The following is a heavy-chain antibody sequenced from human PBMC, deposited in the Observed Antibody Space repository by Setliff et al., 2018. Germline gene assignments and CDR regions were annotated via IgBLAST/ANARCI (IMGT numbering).Heavy chain of an antibody. V-gene: IGHV3-15*01. CDR3: TTDGLVATSFRP. D-gene: IGHD5-12*01. CDR1: GFTFSNAW. CDR2: IKSKTDGGTT. J-gene: IGHJ5*02. Sequence: GGSLRLSCPASGFTFSNAWMSWVRQAPGKGLEWVGRIKSKTDGGTTDYAAPVKGRFTISRDDSKNTLYLQMNSLKTEDTAVYYCTTDGLVATSFRPWGQGTLVTVSS.